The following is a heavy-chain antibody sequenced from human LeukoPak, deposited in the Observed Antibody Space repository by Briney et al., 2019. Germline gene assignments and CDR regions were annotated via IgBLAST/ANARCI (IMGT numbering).Heavy chain of an antibody. CDR1: GYTFTSYD. Sequence: ASVKVSCKASGYTFTSYDINWVRQATGQGLEWMGWMNPNSGNTGYAQKFQGRVTMTRNTSISTAYMELSSLRSEDTAVYYCARGRGSKWFGDLSCAFDIWGQGTMVTVSS. CDR2: MNPNSGNT. D-gene: IGHD3-10*01. V-gene: IGHV1-8*01. CDR3: ARGRGSKWFGDLSCAFDI. J-gene: IGHJ3*02.